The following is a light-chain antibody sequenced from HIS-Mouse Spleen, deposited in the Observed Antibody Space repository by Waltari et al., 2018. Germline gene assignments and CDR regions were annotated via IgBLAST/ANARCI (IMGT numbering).Light chain of an antibody. CDR3: QSADSSGTYV. CDR2: KDR. V-gene: IGLV3-25*03. J-gene: IGLJ1*01. Sequence: SYELTQPPSVSVSPGHTARITCSGDALPKQYAYWYQQKPGQAPLLVIYKDRERPAGIPERFSGSSSGTTVTLTISGVQAEDEADYYCQSADSSGTYVFGTGTKVTVL. CDR1: ALPKQY.